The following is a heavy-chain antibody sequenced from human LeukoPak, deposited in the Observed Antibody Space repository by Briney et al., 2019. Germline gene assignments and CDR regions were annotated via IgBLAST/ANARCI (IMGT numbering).Heavy chain of an antibody. CDR2: INHSGST. J-gene: IGHJ4*02. Sequence: PSETLSLTCAVYGGSFSGYYWSWIRQPPGKGLEWIGEINHSGSTNYNPSLKSRVTISVDTSKNQFSLKLSSVTAADTAVYYCARDGLTYYYDSSGYYDYWGQGTLVTVSS. V-gene: IGHV4-34*01. CDR1: GGSFSGYY. D-gene: IGHD3-22*01. CDR3: ARDGLTYYYDSSGYYDY.